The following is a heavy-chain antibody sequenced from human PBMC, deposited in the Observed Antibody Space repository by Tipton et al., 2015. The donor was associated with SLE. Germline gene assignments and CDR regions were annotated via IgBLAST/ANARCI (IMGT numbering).Heavy chain of an antibody. CDR1: GGSISSSSYY. CDR2: IYTSGST. CDR3: ARAGSEGVLRFLEWSRGYYYYYMDV. Sequence: TLSLTCTVSGGSISSSSYYWGWIRRPPGKGLEWIGHIYTSGSTNYNPSLTSRVTISVDTSKNQFSLKLSSVTAADTAVYYCARAGSEGVLRFLEWSRGYYYYYMDVWGKGTTVTVSS. V-gene: IGHV4-61*05. J-gene: IGHJ6*03. D-gene: IGHD3-3*01.